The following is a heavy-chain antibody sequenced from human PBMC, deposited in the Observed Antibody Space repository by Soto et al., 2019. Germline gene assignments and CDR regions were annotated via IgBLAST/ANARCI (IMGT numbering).Heavy chain of an antibody. V-gene: IGHV1-69*06. CDR3: ATDDRGASFDP. CDR2: IIPIFGTA. D-gene: IGHD3-9*01. CDR1: GGTFSSYA. J-gene: IGHJ5*02. Sequence: SVKVACAASGGTFSSYAVSWVRQAPGQGLEWMGGIIPIFGTANYAQKFQGRVTITADKSTSTAYMELSSLRSEDTAVYYCATDDRGASFDPWGQGTLVTVSS.